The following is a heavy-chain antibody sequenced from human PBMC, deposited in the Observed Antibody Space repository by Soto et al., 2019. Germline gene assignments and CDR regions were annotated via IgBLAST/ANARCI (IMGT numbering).Heavy chain of an antibody. CDR2: ISSSSSYI. D-gene: IGHD3-22*01. V-gene: IGHV3-21*01. CDR1: GFTFSSYS. J-gene: IGHJ3*02. Sequence: EVQLVESGGGLVKPGGSLRLSCAASGFTFSSYSMNWVRQAPGKGLEWVSSISSSSSYIYYADSVKGRFTISRDNAKNSLYLQMNSLRAEDTAVYYCARESPNYDSSGPDDAFDIWGQGTMVTVSS. CDR3: ARESPNYDSSGPDDAFDI.